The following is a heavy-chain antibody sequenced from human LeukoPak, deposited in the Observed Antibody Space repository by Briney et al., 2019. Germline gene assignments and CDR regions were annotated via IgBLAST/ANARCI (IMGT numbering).Heavy chain of an antibody. CDR1: GGSISNYY. Sequence: SETLSLTCTVSGGSISNYYWSWIRQPPGKGLKCIGYISYSGSTDYNPSLKSRVTLSLDTSKNQFSLKLSSVTAADTALYYCARRWTGENTFDIWGQGTRVTVSS. V-gene: IGHV4-59*12. J-gene: IGHJ3*02. CDR2: ISYSGST. CDR3: ARRWTGENTFDI. D-gene: IGHD3/OR15-3a*01.